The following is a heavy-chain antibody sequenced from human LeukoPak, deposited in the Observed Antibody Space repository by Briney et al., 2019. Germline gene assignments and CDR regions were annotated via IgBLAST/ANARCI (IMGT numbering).Heavy chain of an antibody. Sequence: GESPRLSCAASGFTFSSDWMHWVRQTPGKGLVWVSRISSDGTITNYADSVKGRFTISRDNAKNTLYVQMNSLRAEDTAVYYCARGAPYFDNWGQGILVTVSS. CDR1: GFTFSSDW. V-gene: IGHV3-74*01. J-gene: IGHJ4*02. CDR2: ISSDGTIT. CDR3: ARGAPYFDN.